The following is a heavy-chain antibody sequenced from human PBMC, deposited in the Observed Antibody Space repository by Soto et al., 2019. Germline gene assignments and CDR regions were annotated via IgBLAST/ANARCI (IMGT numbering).Heavy chain of an antibody. CDR1: GGSIRSYD. D-gene: IGHD2-2*01. CDR3: ARGIQVVPAADEYYFDY. CDR2: IPYSGST. V-gene: IGHV4-59*12. J-gene: IGHJ4*02. Sequence: SETMSLTRTVSGGSIRSYDASWICKPPGKGLEWIGYIPYSGSTNYNPSLKSRVTISVDTSKNQCSLKLSSVTAADTAVYYCARGIQVVPAADEYYFDYWGQGTLVTGSS.